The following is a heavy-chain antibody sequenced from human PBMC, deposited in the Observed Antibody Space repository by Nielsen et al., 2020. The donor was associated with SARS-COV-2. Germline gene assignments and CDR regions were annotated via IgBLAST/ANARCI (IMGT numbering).Heavy chain of an antibody. CDR1: GGSISSSSYY. D-gene: IGHD6-19*01. CDR3: ARRAVAGTRGPYYFDY. Sequence: SETLSLTCTVSGGSISSSSYYWGWIRQPPGKGLEWIGSIYYSGSTYYNPSLKSRVTISVDTSKNQFSLKLSSVTAADTAVYYCARRAVAGTRGPYYFDYWGQGTLVTVSS. V-gene: IGHV4-39*01. J-gene: IGHJ4*02. CDR2: IYYSGST.